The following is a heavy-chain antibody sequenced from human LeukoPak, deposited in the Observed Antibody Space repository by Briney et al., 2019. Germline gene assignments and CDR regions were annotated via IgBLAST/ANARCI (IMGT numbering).Heavy chain of an antibody. CDR2: ISGSGGST. CDR3: AKDISGPITIFGVAPHYFDY. CDR1: GFTFSSYA. V-gene: IGHV3-23*01. Sequence: GGSLRLSCAASGFTFSSYAMSWVRQAPGKGLEWVSAISGSGGSTYYADSVKGRFTISRDNSKNTLYLQMNSLRAEDTAVYYCAKDISGPITIFGVAPHYFDYWGQGTLVTVSS. J-gene: IGHJ4*02. D-gene: IGHD3-3*01.